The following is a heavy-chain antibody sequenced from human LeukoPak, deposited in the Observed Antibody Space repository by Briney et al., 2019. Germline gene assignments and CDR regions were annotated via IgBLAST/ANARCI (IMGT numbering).Heavy chain of an antibody. V-gene: IGHV4-59*01. CDR1: GDPIRSSY. Sequence: SETLSLTCTVSGDPIRSSYWSWIRRLPGKGLEWIGYIYYTGTTTYNPSLKSRVTISVDTSKNQFSLNLSSVTAADTAVYYCARRGGLNRGYWYFDLWGRGTLVTVSS. J-gene: IGHJ2*01. D-gene: IGHD3-16*01. CDR3: ARRGGLNRGYWYFDL. CDR2: IYYTGTT.